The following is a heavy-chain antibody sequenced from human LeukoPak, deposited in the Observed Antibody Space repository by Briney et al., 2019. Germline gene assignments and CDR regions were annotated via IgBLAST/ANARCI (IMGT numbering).Heavy chain of an antibody. CDR2: ISSSGSTI. CDR3: ARERVSALDY. V-gene: IGHV3-48*03. CDR1: GFTFSSYE. J-gene: IGHJ4*02. Sequence: PGGSLRLSCAASGFTFSSYEMNWVRQAPGKGLEWVSCISSSGSTIYYADSVKGRFTISRDNAKNSLYLQMNSLRAEDTAVYYCARERVSALDYWGQGTLVTVSS.